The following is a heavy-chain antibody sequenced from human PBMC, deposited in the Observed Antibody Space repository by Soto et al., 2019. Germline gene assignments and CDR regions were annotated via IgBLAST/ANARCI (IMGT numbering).Heavy chain of an antibody. V-gene: IGHV2-5*02. D-gene: IGHD3-16*01. CDR2: IYWDDDK. J-gene: IGHJ4*02. CDR3: AHSALHMITFGGVGVTGYDY. CDR1: GFSLSTSGVG. Sequence: QITLKESGPTLVKPTQTLTLTCTFSGFSLSTSGVGVGWIRQPPGKALEWLALIYWDDDKRYSPSLKSRLTITKDTSKNQVVLTMTNMDPVYTATYYCAHSALHMITFGGVGVTGYDYWGQGTLVTVSS.